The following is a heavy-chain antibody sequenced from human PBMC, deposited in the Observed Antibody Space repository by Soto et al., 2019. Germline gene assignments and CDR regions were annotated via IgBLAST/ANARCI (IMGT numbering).Heavy chain of an antibody. J-gene: IGHJ3*02. D-gene: IGHD3-9*01. V-gene: IGHV3-7*01. CDR1: GFTFSSYW. CDR3: ARVDHRTYDAFDI. Sequence: GGSLRLSCAASGFTFSSYWMSWVRQAPGKGLEWVANIKQDGSEKYYVDSVKGRFTISRDNAKNSLYLQMNSLRAEDTAVYYCARVDHRTYDAFDIWGQGTMVTVSS. CDR2: IKQDGSEK.